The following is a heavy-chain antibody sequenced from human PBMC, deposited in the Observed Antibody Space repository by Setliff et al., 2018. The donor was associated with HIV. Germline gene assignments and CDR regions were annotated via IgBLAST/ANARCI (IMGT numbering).Heavy chain of an antibody. CDR3: ARDEPHKDADIPRFDP. V-gene: IGHV4-4*07. Sequence: PSETLSLTCTVSGGSISNYYWTWIRQSAGKGLEWIGRIYSSGTTNYNPSLKSRVAMSVDTSKNQFSLKLSSVTAADTAVYYCARDEPHKDADIPRFDPWGQGILVTVSS. CDR2: IYSSGTT. J-gene: IGHJ5*02. CDR1: GGSISNYY. D-gene: IGHD2-15*01.